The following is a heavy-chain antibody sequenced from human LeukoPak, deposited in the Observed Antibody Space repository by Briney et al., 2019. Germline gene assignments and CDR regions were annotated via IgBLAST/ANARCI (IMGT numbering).Heavy chain of an antibody. Sequence: SETLSLTCTVSGGSISSHYWSWIRQPPGKGLEWIGYIYYSGSTNYNPSLKSRVTISVDTSKNQFSLKLSSVTAADTAVYYCARDLNGYCSSTSCRQSYCYYMDVWGKGTTVTVSS. CDR3: ARDLNGYCSSTSCRQSYCYYMDV. J-gene: IGHJ6*03. CDR1: GGSISSHY. V-gene: IGHV4-59*11. D-gene: IGHD2-2*03. CDR2: IYYSGST.